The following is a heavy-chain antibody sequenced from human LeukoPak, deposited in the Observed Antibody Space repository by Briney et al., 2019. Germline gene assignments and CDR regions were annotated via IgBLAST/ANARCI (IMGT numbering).Heavy chain of an antibody. CDR2: TSNDGGGT. J-gene: IGHJ5*02. Sequence: HPGGSLRLSCAASGFIFNNYGLIWVRQAPGKGLEWVSATSNDGGGTNYADFVKGRFTISRDNSKNTLFLQMNSLRAEDTALYYCAKGSSGYFVDLWGQGTLVTVSS. CDR3: AKGSSGYFVDL. V-gene: IGHV3-23*01. D-gene: IGHD3-22*01. CDR1: GFIFNNYG.